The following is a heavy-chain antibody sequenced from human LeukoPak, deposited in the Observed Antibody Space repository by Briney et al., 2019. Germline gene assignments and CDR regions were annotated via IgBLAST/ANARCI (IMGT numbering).Heavy chain of an antibody. J-gene: IGHJ4*02. D-gene: IGHD6-19*01. CDR3: ARVWLADRQYYYFDY. CDR1: GYTFTSYG. CDR2: ISAYNGNT. Sequence: ASVKVSRKASGYTFTSYGITWVRQAPGQGLEWMGWISAYNGNTNYAQNLQGRVTMTTDTSTSTAYMELRSLRSDDTAVYYCARVWLADRQYYYFDYWGQGTLVTVSS. V-gene: IGHV1-18*01.